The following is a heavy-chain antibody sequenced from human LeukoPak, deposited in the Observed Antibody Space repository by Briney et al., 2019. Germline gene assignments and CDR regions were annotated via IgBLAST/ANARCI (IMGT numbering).Heavy chain of an antibody. D-gene: IGHD3-22*01. Sequence: GGSLRLSCAASGFTFSSYGMSWVRQAPGKGLEWVSAISGSGGSTYYADSVKGRFTISRDNSKNTLYLQMNSLRAEDTAVYYCAKVIDSSGYYHDAFDIWGQGTMVTVSS. J-gene: IGHJ3*02. CDR1: GFTFSSYG. CDR2: ISGSGGST. CDR3: AKVIDSSGYYHDAFDI. V-gene: IGHV3-23*01.